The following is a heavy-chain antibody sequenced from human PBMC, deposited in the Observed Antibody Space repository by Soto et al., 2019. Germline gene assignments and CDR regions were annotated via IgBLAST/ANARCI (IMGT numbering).Heavy chain of an antibody. Sequence: GASVKLSCEASGYTFTGYYMHWVRQAPGQGLEWMGWINPNSGGTNYAQKFQGRVTMTRDTSTSTVYMELSSLRSEDTAVYYCARGSDYGDQTHWGQGTLVTVS. J-gene: IGHJ4*02. CDR1: GYTFTGYY. V-gene: IGHV1-2*02. D-gene: IGHD4-17*01. CDR2: INPNSGGT. CDR3: ARGSDYGDQTH.